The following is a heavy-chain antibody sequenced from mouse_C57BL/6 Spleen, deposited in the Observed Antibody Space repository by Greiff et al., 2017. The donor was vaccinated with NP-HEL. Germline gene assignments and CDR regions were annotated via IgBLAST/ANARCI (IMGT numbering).Heavy chain of an antibody. CDR1: GYTFTSYW. CDR3: ARETTGNYYAMAY. CDR2: IDTNSGGT. D-gene: IGHD4-1*01. Sequence: QVQLQQPGAELVKPGTSVKLSCKASGYTFTSYWMHWVKQRPGRGLEWIGRIDTNSGGTKYNEKFKSKATLTVDKPSSTAYMQLSSLTSEDSAVYYLARETTGNYYAMAYWGQGTSVTVSS. J-gene: IGHJ4*01. V-gene: IGHV1-72*01.